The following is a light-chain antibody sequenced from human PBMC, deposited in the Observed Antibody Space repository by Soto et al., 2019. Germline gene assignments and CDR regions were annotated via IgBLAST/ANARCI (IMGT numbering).Light chain of an antibody. Sequence: QSVLTQPASVSGSPGQSITISCSGINSDVGRYKFVSWYQHHPGKAPELVIYEGTKRPSGVSDRFSGSKSGDTASLTISGLQAEDEADYYCCSSTGTLFGGGTKLTVL. CDR2: EGT. V-gene: IGLV2-23*01. CDR1: NSDVGRYKF. CDR3: CSSTGTL. J-gene: IGLJ2*01.